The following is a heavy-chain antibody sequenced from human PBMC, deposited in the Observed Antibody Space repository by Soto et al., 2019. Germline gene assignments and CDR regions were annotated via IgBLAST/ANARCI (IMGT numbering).Heavy chain of an antibody. CDR3: ARPIGALSTTDFTY. CDR2: IYPGDYET. D-gene: IGHD3-22*01. Sequence: ESLKIFCKGSGYTFTSHWIGWVRQMPGKGLEWMGIIYPGDYETRYSPSFEGQIFVSVDKSITTAYLQWSSLKASDTAMYYCARPIGALSTTDFTYWGQGTLVTVSS. CDR1: GYTFTSHW. J-gene: IGHJ4*02. V-gene: IGHV5-51*06.